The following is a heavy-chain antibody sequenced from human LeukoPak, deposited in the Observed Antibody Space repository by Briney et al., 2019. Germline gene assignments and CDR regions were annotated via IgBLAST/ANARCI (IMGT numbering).Heavy chain of an antibody. J-gene: IGHJ4*02. CDR3: ARWDMVRGNFDY. D-gene: IGHD3-10*01. V-gene: IGHV4-61*02. Sequence: PSQTLSLTCTVSGGPISSGSYYWSWIRQPARKGLEWIGRIYTSGSTNYNPSLKSRVTISVDTSKNQFSLKLSSVTAADTAVYYCARWDMVRGNFDYWGQGTLVTVSS. CDR2: IYTSGST. CDR1: GGPISSGSYY.